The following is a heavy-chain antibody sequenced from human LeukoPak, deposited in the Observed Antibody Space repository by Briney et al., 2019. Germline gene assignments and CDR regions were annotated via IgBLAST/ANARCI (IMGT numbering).Heavy chain of an antibody. CDR2: INHSGST. J-gene: IGHJ4*02. Sequence: TSETLSLTCAVYGGSFSGYYWSWIRQPPGKGLEWIGEINHSGSTNYNPSLKSRVTISVDTSKNQFSLNLSSVTAADTAVYYCARRGYTYGYTYWGQGTLVTVFS. CDR3: ARRGYTYGYTY. CDR1: GGSFSGYY. V-gene: IGHV4-34*01. D-gene: IGHD5-18*01.